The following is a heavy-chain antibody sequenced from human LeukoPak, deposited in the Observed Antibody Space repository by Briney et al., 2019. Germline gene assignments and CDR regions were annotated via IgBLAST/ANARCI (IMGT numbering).Heavy chain of an antibody. CDR3: ARELNYDSSGYYFDY. CDR1: GGTFSSYA. Sequence: ASVKVSCKASGGTFSSYAISWVRQAPGQGLEWMGWINPNTGATNYAQKFQGRVTMTRDTSISTAYTELSRLRSDDTAVYYCARELNYDSSGYYFDYWGQGTLVTVSS. V-gene: IGHV1-2*02. D-gene: IGHD3-22*01. CDR2: INPNTGAT. J-gene: IGHJ4*02.